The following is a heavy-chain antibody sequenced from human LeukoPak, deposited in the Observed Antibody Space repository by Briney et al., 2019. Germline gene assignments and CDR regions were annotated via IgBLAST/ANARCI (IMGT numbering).Heavy chain of an antibody. CDR2: IKQDGSDK. V-gene: IGHV3-7*01. D-gene: IGHD3-10*01. CDR1: GFTVSSNY. CDR3: ARYAYYYASGSYPSTERVFDY. Sequence: GGSLRLSCAVSGFTVSSNYMSWVRQAPGKGLEWVANIKQDGSDKYYVDSVKGRFTISRDIAKNSLYLQMNSLRAEDTAVYYCARYAYYYASGSYPSTERVFDYWGQGTLVTVSS. J-gene: IGHJ4*02.